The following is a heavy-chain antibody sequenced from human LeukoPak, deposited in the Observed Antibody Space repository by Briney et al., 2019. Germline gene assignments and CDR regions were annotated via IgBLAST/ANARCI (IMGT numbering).Heavy chain of an antibody. CDR1: GFTFSSYS. CDR2: ISSSSSYI. Sequence: GGSLRLSCAASGFTFSSYSMNWVRQAPGKGLDWVSSISSSSSYIYYADSVKGRFTISRDNAKNSLYLQMNSLRAEDTAVYYCARDSEAPLPYCGGDCHDAFDIWGQGTMVTVSS. V-gene: IGHV3-21*01. J-gene: IGHJ3*02. CDR3: ARDSEAPLPYCGGDCHDAFDI. D-gene: IGHD2-21*01.